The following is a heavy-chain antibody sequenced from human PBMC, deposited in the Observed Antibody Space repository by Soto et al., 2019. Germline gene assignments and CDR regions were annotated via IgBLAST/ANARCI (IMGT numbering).Heavy chain of an antibody. CDR2: IYYSGST. V-gene: IGHV4-59*01. CDR3: AAGIWGSYRSEPYYYYYMDV. Sequence: QVQLQESGPGLVKPSETLSLTCTVSGGSISSYYWSWIRQPPGRGLEGIGYIYYSGSTNYNPSLKSRVTISVDTSKNQFSLKLSSVTAADTAVYYCAAGIWGSYRSEPYYYYYMDVWGKGTTVTVSS. D-gene: IGHD3-16*02. J-gene: IGHJ6*03. CDR1: GGSISSYY.